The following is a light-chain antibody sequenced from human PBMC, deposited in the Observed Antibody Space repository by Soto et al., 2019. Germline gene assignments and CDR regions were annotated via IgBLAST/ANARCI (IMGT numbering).Light chain of an antibody. CDR2: DVS. Sequence: QSALTQPASGSGSPGQAITISCTGTSNDVGYYNYVSWYQHHPGKAPQLMMSDVSSRPSGVSNSFSGSKSGNTASLTISGLQPEDEAEYYCSSYTSSASLPGIFGTGTQLTVL. CDR1: SNDVGYYNY. J-gene: IGLJ1*01. CDR3: SSYTSSASLPGI. V-gene: IGLV2-14*03.